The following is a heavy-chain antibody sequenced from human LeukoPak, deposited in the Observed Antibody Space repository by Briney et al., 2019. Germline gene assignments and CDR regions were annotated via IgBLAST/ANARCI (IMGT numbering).Heavy chain of an antibody. V-gene: IGHV4-39*01. D-gene: IGHD6-19*01. CDR2: IYYRGIT. Sequence: SQTLSLTCTVSGASISSSSYYWGWIRQPPWKGLVWIGSIYYRGITYYNPSLKSRVTISVDTSKNQFSLKLSSVTAADTAVYYCARVIAEAGTLYWGQGTLVSVCS. CDR3: ARVIAEAGTLY. J-gene: IGHJ4*02. CDR1: GASISSSSYY.